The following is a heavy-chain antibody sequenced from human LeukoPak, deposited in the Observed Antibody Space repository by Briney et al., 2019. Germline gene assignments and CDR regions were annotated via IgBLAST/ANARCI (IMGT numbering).Heavy chain of an antibody. Sequence: GGSLRLSCAASGFTFSSYAMSWVRRAPGKGLEWVSAISGSGGSTYYADSVKGRFTISRDNSKNTLYLQMNSLRAEDTAVYYCATEEVAATAPFDYWGQGTLVTVSS. CDR2: ISGSGGST. CDR1: GFTFSSYA. CDR3: ATEEVAATAPFDY. J-gene: IGHJ4*01. V-gene: IGHV3-23*01. D-gene: IGHD6-19*01.